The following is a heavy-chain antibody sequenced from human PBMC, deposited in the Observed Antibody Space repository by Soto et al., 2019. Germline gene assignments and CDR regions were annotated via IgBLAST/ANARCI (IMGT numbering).Heavy chain of an antibody. V-gene: IGHV3-20*01. J-gene: IGHJ5*02. D-gene: IGHD2-15*01. Sequence: EVQLVESGGGVVRPGGSLRLSCAASGFTFDDYGMSWVRQAPGKGLEWGSGINWNGGSTGYADSVKGRFTISRDNAKNSLYLQMNSLRAEDTALYHCARDYCSGGSCYSPWFDPWGQGTLVTVSS. CDR2: INWNGGST. CDR1: GFTFDDYG. CDR3: ARDYCSGGSCYSPWFDP.